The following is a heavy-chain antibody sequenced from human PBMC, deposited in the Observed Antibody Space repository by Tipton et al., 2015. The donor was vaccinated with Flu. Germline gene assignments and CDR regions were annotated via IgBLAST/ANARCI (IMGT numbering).Heavy chain of an antibody. V-gene: IGHV4-59*08. CDR2: TTYSGTT. Sequence: LRLSCTVPGDSMGTYSWSWIRQPPGKGLEWIGYTTYSGTTSYNPSLQSRVSISIDTSKNQFSLKLSSVTAADTAVYYCARHSGSRSYPLDYWGQGTLVTVSS. CDR3: ARHSGSRSYPLDY. CDR1: GDSMGTYS. D-gene: IGHD3-10*01. J-gene: IGHJ4*02.